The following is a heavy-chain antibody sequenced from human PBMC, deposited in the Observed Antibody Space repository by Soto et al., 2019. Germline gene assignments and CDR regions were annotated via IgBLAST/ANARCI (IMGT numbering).Heavy chain of an antibody. CDR1: GYIFVNYG. J-gene: IGHJ6*02. CDR2: ISPDSGNT. V-gene: IGHV1-18*01. CDR3: AMVDNYVTPTPQDV. D-gene: IGHD3-16*01. Sequence: QVQLVQSGDEVRKPGSSVKVSCKAAGYIFVNYGIAWVRQAPGQGLEWMGWISPDSGNTHYATKVQGRLTLTTNKYTNTAYMDLGSLTSDDKAVYYGAMVDNYVTPTPQDVWGQGTTVTVSS.